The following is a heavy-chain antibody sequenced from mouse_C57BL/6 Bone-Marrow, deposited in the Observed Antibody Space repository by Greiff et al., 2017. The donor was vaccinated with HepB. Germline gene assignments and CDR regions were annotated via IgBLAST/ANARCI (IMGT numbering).Heavy chain of an antibody. CDR1: GYTFTDYE. CDR3: TREGGYPDY. J-gene: IGHJ2*01. Sequence: QVQLKESGAELVRPGASVTLSCKASGYTFTDYEMHWVKQTPVHGLEWIGAIDPETGGTAYNQKFKGKAILTADKSSSTAYMELRSLTSEASAVCYCTREGGYPDYWGQGTTLTVSS. D-gene: IGHD2-2*01. V-gene: IGHV1-15*01. CDR2: IDPETGGT.